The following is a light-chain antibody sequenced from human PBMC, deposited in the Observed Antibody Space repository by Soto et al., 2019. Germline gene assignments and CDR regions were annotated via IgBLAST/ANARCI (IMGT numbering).Light chain of an antibody. J-gene: IGKJ2*01. Sequence: DIVMTQSPDSLAVSLGERATINCKSSQSVLYSSNNKNYLAWYQQRPGQPPKLLIYWASTRESGVPDRFSGCGSGTDFTLTITSLQAEDVAVDYCQQYESTPPTFGQGTKLEIK. CDR1: QSVLYSSNNKNY. V-gene: IGKV4-1*01. CDR2: WAS. CDR3: QQYESTPPT.